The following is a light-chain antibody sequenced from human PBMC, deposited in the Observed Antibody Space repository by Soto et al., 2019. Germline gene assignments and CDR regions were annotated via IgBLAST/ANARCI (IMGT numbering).Light chain of an antibody. CDR3: QQYNNWPWT. CDR1: QSVRHN. V-gene: IGKV3-15*01. J-gene: IGKJ1*01. CDR2: GAS. Sequence: EIVMTQSPATLSVSPGERFTLSCRARQSVRHNLAWYQQKPGQAPRLLIYGASTRATGIPARFSGSGSGTEFTLTISSLQSEDFVVYYCQQYNNWPWTFGQGTKVDIK.